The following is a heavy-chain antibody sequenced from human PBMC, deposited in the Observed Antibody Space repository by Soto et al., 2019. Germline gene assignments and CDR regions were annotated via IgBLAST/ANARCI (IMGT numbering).Heavy chain of an antibody. D-gene: IGHD3-10*01. V-gene: IGHV1-18*01. J-gene: IGHJ6*02. Sequence: QVQLVQSGAEVKKPGASVKVSCKASGYTFTSYGISWVRQAPGQGLEWMGWISAYNGNTNYAQKLQGRVTMTTDTPTSTAYMELRSLRSDDTAVYYCARVAMVRGVLGYYGMDVWGQGTTVTVSS. CDR1: GYTFTSYG. CDR3: ARVAMVRGVLGYYGMDV. CDR2: ISAYNGNT.